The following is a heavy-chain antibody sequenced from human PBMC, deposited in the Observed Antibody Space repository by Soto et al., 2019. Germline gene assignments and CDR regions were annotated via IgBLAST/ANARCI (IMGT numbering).Heavy chain of an antibody. J-gene: IGHJ4*02. CDR2: IYHSGST. Sequence: SETLSLTCAVSGYSISSAYFWGWIRQPPGKGLEWIGTIYHSGSTSYNPSLKRRVTISADTSKNHFSLKLTSVTAADTAVYYCARETAYFEDWGQRTLVTVS. V-gene: IGHV4-38-2*01. CDR1: GYSISSAYF. CDR3: ARETAYFED.